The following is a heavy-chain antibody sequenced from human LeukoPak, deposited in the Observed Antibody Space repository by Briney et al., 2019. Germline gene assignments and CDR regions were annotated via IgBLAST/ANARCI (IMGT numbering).Heavy chain of an antibody. CDR2: TYYRSKWSK. Sequence: SQTLSPTCAISGDIVSSNSAAWNWIRQSPSRGLEWLGRTYYRSKWSKDYAESVKSRITISPDTSKNQFSLQLNSVTPEDAAVYYCASGRRFFDYWGQGTLVTVSS. V-gene: IGHV6-1*01. CDR1: GDIVSSNSAA. J-gene: IGHJ4*02. CDR3: ASGRRFFDY.